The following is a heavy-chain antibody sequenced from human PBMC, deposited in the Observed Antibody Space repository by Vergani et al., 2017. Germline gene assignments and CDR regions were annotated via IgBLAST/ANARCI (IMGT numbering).Heavy chain of an antibody. D-gene: IGHD6-6*01. CDR3: ARACPSMARNYFDY. V-gene: IGHV2-26*01. J-gene: IGHJ4*02. CDR1: GFSLSTSGVG. Sequence: QITLKESGPTLVKPTQTLTLTCTFSGFSLSTSGVGVGWIRQPPGKALEWLAHIFSNDEKSYSTSLKSRLTISKDTSKSQVVLTMTNMDPVDTATYYCARACPSMARNYFDYWGQGTLVTVSS. CDR2: IFSNDEK.